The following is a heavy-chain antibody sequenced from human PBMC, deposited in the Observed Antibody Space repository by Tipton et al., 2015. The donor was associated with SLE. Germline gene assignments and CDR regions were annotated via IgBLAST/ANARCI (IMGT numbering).Heavy chain of an antibody. Sequence: TLSLTCAVSGYSISSGYYWGWIRQPPGKGLEWIGSIYHSGSTYYNPSLKSRVTISVDTSKNQFSLKLGSVTAADTAGYYCARQDYDSSGYYLQDFDYWGQRTLVTVSS. CDR2: IYHSGST. J-gene: IGHJ4*02. V-gene: IGHV4-38-2*01. CDR1: GYSISSGYY. CDR3: ARQDYDSSGYYLQDFDY. D-gene: IGHD3-22*01.